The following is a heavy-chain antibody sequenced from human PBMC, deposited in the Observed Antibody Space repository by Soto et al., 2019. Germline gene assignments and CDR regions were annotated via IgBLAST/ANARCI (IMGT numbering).Heavy chain of an antibody. J-gene: IGHJ5*01. D-gene: IGHD2-21*01. V-gene: IGHV4-39*01. CDR1: GGSISSSGYY. CDR2: VYYSGGA. CDR3: GRVVEGATRHTDLDS. Sequence: SETLSLTCTVSGGSISSSGYYWSWIRQPPGKGLEFIGTVYYSGGAHYNSSLKSRVTISVDTANNQVSLRMRSLTAADTAVYYCGRVVEGATRHTDLDSWGQGTLVTVSS.